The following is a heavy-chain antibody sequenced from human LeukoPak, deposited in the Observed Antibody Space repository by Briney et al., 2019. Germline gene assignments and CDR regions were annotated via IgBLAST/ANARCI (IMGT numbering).Heavy chain of an antibody. J-gene: IGHJ4*02. CDR3: ATGSGLWSPDY. V-gene: IGHV3-74*01. CDR1: EFTFSSYW. D-gene: IGHD5-18*01. Sequence: PGGYLRLSCAASEFTFSSYWMHWVRQDPGKGLVWVSRINTDGSSTSYADSVKGRFTISRDNAKNRLYVQMNSLRAEDTAVYYCATGSGLWSPDYWGQGTLVTVS. CDR2: INTDGSST.